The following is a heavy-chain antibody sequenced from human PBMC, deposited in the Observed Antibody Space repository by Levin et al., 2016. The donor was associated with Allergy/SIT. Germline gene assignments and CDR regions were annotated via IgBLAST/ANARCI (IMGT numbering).Heavy chain of an antibody. CDR3: ARHGLLGPKEVGATFFDY. CDR2: IYYSGST. J-gene: IGHJ4*02. V-gene: IGHV4-39*01. CDR1: GGSISSSSYY. D-gene: IGHD1-26*01. Sequence: SETLSLTCTVSGGSISSSSYYWGWIRQPPGKGLEWIGSIYYSGSTYYNPSLKSRVTISVDTSKNQFSLKLSSVTAADTAVYYCARHGLLGPKEVGATFFDYWGQGTLVTVSS.